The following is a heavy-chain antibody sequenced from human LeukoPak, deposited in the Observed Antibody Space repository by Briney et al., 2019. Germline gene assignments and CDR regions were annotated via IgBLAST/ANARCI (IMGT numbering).Heavy chain of an antibody. CDR2: IYYSGST. Sequence: SETLSLTCTVSGGSISTYYWSWIRQPPGKGLEWIGYIYYSGSTNYNPSLKSRVTISVDTSKNQFSLKLSSVTAADTAVYYCASGGGDIVMDVWGKGTTVTISS. V-gene: IGHV4-59*01. D-gene: IGHD2-15*01. J-gene: IGHJ6*04. CDR3: ASGGGDIVMDV. CDR1: GGSISTYY.